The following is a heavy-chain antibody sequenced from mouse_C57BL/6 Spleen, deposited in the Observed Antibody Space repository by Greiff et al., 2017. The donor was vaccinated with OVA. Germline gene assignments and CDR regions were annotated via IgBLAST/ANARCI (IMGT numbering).Heavy chain of an antibody. CDR1: GYTFTSYW. V-gene: IGHV1-52*01. CDR2: IDPSDSET. Sequence: QVQLKQPGAELVRPGSSVKLSCKASGYTFTSYWMHWVKQRPIQGLEWIGNIDPSDSETHYNQKFKDKATLTVDKSSSTAYMQLSSLTSEDSAVYYCAKGALPHCYAMDYWGQGTSVTVSS. D-gene: IGHD5-5*01. CDR3: AKGALPHCYAMDY. J-gene: IGHJ4*01.